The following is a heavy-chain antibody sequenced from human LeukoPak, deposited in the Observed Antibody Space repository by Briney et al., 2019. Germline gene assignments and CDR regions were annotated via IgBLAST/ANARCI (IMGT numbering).Heavy chain of an antibody. V-gene: IGHV3-48*03. D-gene: IGHD3-10*01. Sequence: GGSLRLSCAASGFTFSSYEMNWVRQAPGKGLEWVSYISSSGSTIYYADSVKGRFTISRDNAKNSLYLQMNSLRAEDTAVYYCARGGLLWFGEPPLRFDPWGQGTLVTVSS. CDR2: ISSSGSTI. J-gene: IGHJ5*02. CDR1: GFTFSSYE. CDR3: ARGGLLWFGEPPLRFDP.